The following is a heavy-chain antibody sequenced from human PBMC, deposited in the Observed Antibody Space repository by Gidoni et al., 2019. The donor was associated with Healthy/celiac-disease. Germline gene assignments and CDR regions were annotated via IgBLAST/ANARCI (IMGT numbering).Heavy chain of an antibody. J-gene: IGHJ3*02. D-gene: IGHD2-15*01. CDR1: GGAISRGGYY. Sequence: QVQLQESGPGLVKPSQTLSLTCTVSGGAISRGGYYWSWIRQHPGKGLEWIGYIYYIGSTYYNPSLKSLVTISVDTSKNQFSLKLSSVTAADTAVYYCARWGGYCSGGSCFQDDAFDIWGQGTMVTVSS. CDR2: IYYIGST. CDR3: ARWGGYCSGGSCFQDDAFDI. V-gene: IGHV4-31*01.